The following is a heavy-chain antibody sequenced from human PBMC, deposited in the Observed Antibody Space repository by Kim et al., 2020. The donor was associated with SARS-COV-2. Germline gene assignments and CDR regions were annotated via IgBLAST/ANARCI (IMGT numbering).Heavy chain of an antibody. J-gene: IGHJ4*02. V-gene: IGHV3-23*01. D-gene: IGHD6-19*01. CDR3: SRGSWHDVLYSSGSVY. Sequence: SVKGRFTISRDNSKNTLFLQMNSLRAEDTAVYYCSRGSWHDVLYSSGSVYSGQGTLVTVSS.